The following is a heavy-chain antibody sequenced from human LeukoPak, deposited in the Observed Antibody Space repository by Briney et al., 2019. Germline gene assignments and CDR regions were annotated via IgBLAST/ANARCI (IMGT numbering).Heavy chain of an antibody. CDR2: INHSGST. J-gene: IGHJ5*02. D-gene: IGHD4-11*01. Sequence: SETLSLTCAVYGGSFSGYYWSWIRQPPGKGLEWIGEINHSGSTNYNPSLKSRVTISVDTSKNQFSLKLSSVTAADTAVYYCARTDYTNWFDPWGQGTLVTVSS. V-gene: IGHV4-34*01. CDR3: ARTDYTNWFDP. CDR1: GGSFSGYY.